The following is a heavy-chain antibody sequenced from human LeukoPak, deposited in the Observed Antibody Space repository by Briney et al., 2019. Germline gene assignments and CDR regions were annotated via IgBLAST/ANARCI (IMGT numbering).Heavy chain of an antibody. D-gene: IGHD4-17*01. V-gene: IGHV1-2*02. CDR2: INPISGGT. Sequence: ASGKVSCKASGYTFTCYYMHWVRQAPGQGLEWMGWINPISGGTNYAQKFQGRVTMTRATSISTAYMELSRLRSDDTAVYHCASRQLAYGPPHYYGMDFWGKGTTVTVSS. CDR1: GYTFTCYY. CDR3: ASRQLAYGPPHYYGMDF. J-gene: IGHJ6*04.